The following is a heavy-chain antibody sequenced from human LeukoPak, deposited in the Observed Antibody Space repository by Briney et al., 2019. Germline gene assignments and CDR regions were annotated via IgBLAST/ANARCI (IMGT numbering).Heavy chain of an antibody. CDR2: IYITGNT. V-gene: IGHV4-59*08. D-gene: IGHD1-14*01. CDR3: ARHPFFNPFDY. CDR1: CASISSDY. J-gene: IGHJ4*02. Sequence: PSETLSLTCTVSCASISSDYWSWIRQPPGKALEWIGYIYITGNTNYSPSLKSRLTMSLDTSKNQFSLKLSSVTPTDTAVYYCARHPFFNPFDYWGLGTLVTVSS.